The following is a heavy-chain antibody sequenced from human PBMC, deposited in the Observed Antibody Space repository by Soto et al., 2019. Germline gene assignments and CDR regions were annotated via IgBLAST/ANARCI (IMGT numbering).Heavy chain of an antibody. CDR3: TKDSAWGAFDI. Sequence: ELQLVQSGGGLAQPGGSLRISCIASGFSSSDSWMAWIRQVPGKGLELVAAINGDGSDRGYLESVEGRFTISRDNAKNALFLPLNTLTAGDTAVYFCTKDSAWGAFDIWGQGTMGTVSS. D-gene: IGHD7-27*01. CDR2: INGDGSDR. V-gene: IGHV3-7*04. J-gene: IGHJ3*02. CDR1: GFSSSDSW.